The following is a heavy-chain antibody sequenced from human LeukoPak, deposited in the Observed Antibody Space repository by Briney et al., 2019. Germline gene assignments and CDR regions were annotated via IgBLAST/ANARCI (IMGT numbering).Heavy chain of an antibody. CDR1: GFAFERHT. Sequence: GGSLRLSCASSGFAFERHTMHWVRQVSGKGLEWVSLISWDGGRTVYADFVKGRFAISRDNSKNSLYLQMNSLTTEDTAFYYCAKETQFYYDTGASYYLDHWGQGALVTVSS. CDR2: ISWDGGRT. CDR3: AKETQFYYDTGASYYLDH. V-gene: IGHV3-43*01. D-gene: IGHD3-22*01. J-gene: IGHJ4*02.